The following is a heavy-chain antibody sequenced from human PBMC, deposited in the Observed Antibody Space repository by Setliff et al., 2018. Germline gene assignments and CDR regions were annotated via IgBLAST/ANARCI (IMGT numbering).Heavy chain of an antibody. CDR3: ARAPRYFDTTGSYFDY. V-gene: IGHV4-39*07. D-gene: IGHD3-9*01. CDR2: MYYGGPT. Sequence: PSETLSLTCTVSGASVSGNSYFWGWIRQPPGKGLEWIGSMYYGGPTYYNSSLKSRVTISVDTSKNQFSLRLSSVTAADTAVYYCARAPRYFDTTGSYFDYWGQGTLVTVSS. J-gene: IGHJ4*02. CDR1: GASVSGNSYF.